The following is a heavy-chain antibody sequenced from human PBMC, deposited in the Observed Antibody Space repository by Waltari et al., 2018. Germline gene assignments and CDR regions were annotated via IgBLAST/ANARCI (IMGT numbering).Heavy chain of an antibody. J-gene: IGHJ3*02. D-gene: IGHD3-16*01. Sequence: QLQLQESGPGLVKPSETLSLTCTVSGGSLSSSIYYWGRIRQPPGKGLEWIGSIYYSGSTYYNPSLKSRVTISVDTSKNQFSLKLSSVTAADTAVYYCARSRLGDDAFDIWGQGTMVTVSS. V-gene: IGHV4-39*01. CDR2: IYYSGST. CDR3: ARSRLGDDAFDI. CDR1: GGSLSSSIYY.